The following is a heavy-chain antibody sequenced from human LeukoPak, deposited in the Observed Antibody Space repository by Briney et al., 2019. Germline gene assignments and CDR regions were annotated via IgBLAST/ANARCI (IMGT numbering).Heavy chain of an antibody. CDR2: IYYSGST. D-gene: IGHD6-13*01. CDR3: ASGSSTLGY. V-gene: IGHV4-59*01. J-gene: IGHJ4*02. Sequence: KTSETLSLTCTVSGGSISSYYWSWIRQPPGKGLEWIGYIYYSGSTNYNPFLKSRVTISVDTSKNQFSLKLSSVTAADPAVYYCASGSSTLGYWGQGTLVTVSS. CDR1: GGSISSYY.